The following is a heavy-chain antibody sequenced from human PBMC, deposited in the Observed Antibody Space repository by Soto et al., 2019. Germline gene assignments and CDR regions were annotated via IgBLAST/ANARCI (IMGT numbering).Heavy chain of an antibody. Sequence: PSETLSLTCAVNGESSDIYYWSWIRQVPGKGLDWIGEINYSGSTNYNPSLKSRVTISLDTSKKQFSLKLTSVTAADTAVYYCALSRGYCTSSACYYGMDVWGQGTTVTASS. V-gene: IGHV4-34*01. CDR1: GESSDIYY. CDR2: INYSGST. D-gene: IGHD2-2*01. J-gene: IGHJ6*02. CDR3: ALSRGYCTSSACYYGMDV.